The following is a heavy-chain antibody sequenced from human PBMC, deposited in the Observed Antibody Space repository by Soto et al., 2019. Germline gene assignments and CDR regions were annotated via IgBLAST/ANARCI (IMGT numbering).Heavy chain of an antibody. CDR2: ISSSGSTI. D-gene: IGHD2-2*01. CDR1: GFSFSIYA. J-gene: IGHJ6*02. Sequence: PXGFLRLSCSSSGFSFSIYAMTWVRQAPGKGLEWVLYISSSGSTIYYADSVKGRFTISRDNAKNSLYLQMNSLRAEDTAVYYCARGPRMPYGMDVWGQGTTVTVSS. CDR3: ARGPRMPYGMDV. V-gene: IGHV3-48*03.